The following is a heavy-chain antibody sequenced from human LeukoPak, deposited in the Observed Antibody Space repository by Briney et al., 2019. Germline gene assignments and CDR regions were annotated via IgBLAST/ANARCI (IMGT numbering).Heavy chain of an antibody. CDR3: ARGHTIMVTSLFDS. V-gene: IGHV3-74*01. D-gene: IGHD5-18*01. CDR1: GFTFSTYW. Sequence: GGSLRLSCAASGFTFSTYWIHWVRQAPGKGLVWVSRINVDGSSTSYADSVKGRLTISRDNAENTLYLQMNSLRAEDTAVYYCARGHTIMVTSLFDSWGRGPLVTVSS. CDR2: INVDGSST. J-gene: IGHJ4*02.